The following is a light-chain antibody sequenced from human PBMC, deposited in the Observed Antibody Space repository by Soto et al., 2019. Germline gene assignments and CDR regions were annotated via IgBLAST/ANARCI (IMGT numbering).Light chain of an antibody. V-gene: IGKV1-16*01. CDR1: QDIGIY. CDR2: AAS. J-gene: IGKJ1*01. Sequence: DIQMTQSPSTLSASVGDTVTVTCRASQDIGIYLAWYQQKPGKAPDLLIYAASSLQRGVPSRFSGSGSGTDFTLTIRSLQPEDFATYHCQHYNSYSEAFGQGTKVDNK. CDR3: QHYNSYSEA.